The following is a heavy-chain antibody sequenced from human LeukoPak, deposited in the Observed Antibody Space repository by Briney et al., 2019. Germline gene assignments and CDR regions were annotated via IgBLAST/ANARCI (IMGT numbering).Heavy chain of an antibody. CDR3: AMKGGSGSYYAAFDY. Sequence: GGSLRLSCAASGFTFSNYGMSWVRQPPGKGLEWVSSISNSGRAIYYIDSVRGRFSISRDNAKNSLYLQMNSLRAEDTAVYYCAMKGGSGSYYAAFDYWGQGTLVTVSS. CDR2: ISNSGRAI. J-gene: IGHJ4*02. D-gene: IGHD3-10*01. CDR1: GFTFSNYG. V-gene: IGHV3-48*04.